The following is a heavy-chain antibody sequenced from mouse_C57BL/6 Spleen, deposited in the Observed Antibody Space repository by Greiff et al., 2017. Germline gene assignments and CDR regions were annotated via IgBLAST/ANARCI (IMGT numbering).Heavy chain of an antibody. Sequence: QVQLQQPGAELVRPGSSVKLSCKASGYTFTSYWMDWVKQRPGQGLEWIGNIYPSDSETHYNQKFQDKSTLTVDKSSSTAYMQLSRLTSEDSAVYYCARKYYYGSSYGYAMDYWGQGTSVTVSS. CDR1: GYTFTSYW. CDR2: IYPSDSET. CDR3: ARKYYYGSSYGYAMDY. J-gene: IGHJ4*01. D-gene: IGHD1-1*01. V-gene: IGHV1-61*01.